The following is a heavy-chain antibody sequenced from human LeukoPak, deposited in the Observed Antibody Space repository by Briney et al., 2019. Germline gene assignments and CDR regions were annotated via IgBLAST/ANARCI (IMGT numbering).Heavy chain of an antibody. Sequence: SVKVSCKASGYTFTSYYMHWVRQAPGQGLEWMGGLIPIFGTANYAQKFQDRVTITTDESTSTAYMELSSLRSEDTAVYYCARAAGHLYFDYWGQGTLVTVSS. V-gene: IGHV1-69*05. D-gene: IGHD6-13*01. CDR1: GYTFTSYY. CDR3: ARAAGHLYFDY. CDR2: LIPIFGTA. J-gene: IGHJ4*02.